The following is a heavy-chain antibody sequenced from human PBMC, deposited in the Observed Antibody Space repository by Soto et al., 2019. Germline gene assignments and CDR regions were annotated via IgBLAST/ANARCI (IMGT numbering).Heavy chain of an antibody. J-gene: IGHJ4*02. Sequence: GGSLRLSCAASGFTFSSYAMSWVRQAPGKGLEWVSAISGSGGSTYYADSVKGRFTISRDNSKNTLYLQMNSLRAEDTAVYYCAKDRITMVRGVIQFCGDYWGQGTLVTVSS. CDR3: AKDRITMVRGVIQFCGDY. D-gene: IGHD3-10*01. V-gene: IGHV3-23*01. CDR1: GFTFSSYA. CDR2: ISGSGGST.